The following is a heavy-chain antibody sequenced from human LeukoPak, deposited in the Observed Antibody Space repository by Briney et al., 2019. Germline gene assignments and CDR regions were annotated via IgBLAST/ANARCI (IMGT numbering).Heavy chain of an antibody. V-gene: IGHV1-69*04. CDR3: ARDQMALVPAARTYYYYGMDV. CDR1: GGTFSSYA. CDR2: IIPILGIA. J-gene: IGHJ6*02. D-gene: IGHD2-2*01. Sequence: ASVKVSCKASGGTFSSYAISWVRQAPGQGLEWMGRIIPILGIANYAQKFQGRVTITADKSTSTAYMELSSLRSEDTAVYYCARDQMALVPAARTYYYYGMDVWGQGTTVTVSS.